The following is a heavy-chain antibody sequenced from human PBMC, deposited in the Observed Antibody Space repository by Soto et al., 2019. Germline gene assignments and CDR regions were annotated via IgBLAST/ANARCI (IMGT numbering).Heavy chain of an antibody. CDR3: ARDKGYCSDTSRPDFDY. CDR2: VIPNLGVT. D-gene: IGHD2-15*01. J-gene: IGHJ4*02. V-gene: IGHV1-69*08. CDR1: GGTLSSYT. Sequence: QVQLVQSGAEVKKPGSSVKVSCKASGGTLSSYTFSWVRQAPGQGLEWMGRVIPNLGVTNYAKKFQGRFTIVVDTSTSTAYMGLNSLRYEDTAVYYCARDKGYCSDTSRPDFDYWGQGTLVTVSS.